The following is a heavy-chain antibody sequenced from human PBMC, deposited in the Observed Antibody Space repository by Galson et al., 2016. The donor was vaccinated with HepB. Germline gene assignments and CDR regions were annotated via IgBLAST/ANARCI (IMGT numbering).Heavy chain of an antibody. CDR3: ARGRGYSGYASYYGMDV. Sequence: SLRLSCAASGFTFSSYWMHWVRQAPGKGLVWVSRINSAGSSDASSVSYADSVKGRFTISRDNAKNTLYLQMNSLRVEDTAVYYCARGRGYSGYASYYGMDVWGQGTTVTVSS. V-gene: IGHV3-74*01. J-gene: IGHJ6*02. CDR2: INSAGSSDASSV. D-gene: IGHD5-12*01. CDR1: GFTFSSYW.